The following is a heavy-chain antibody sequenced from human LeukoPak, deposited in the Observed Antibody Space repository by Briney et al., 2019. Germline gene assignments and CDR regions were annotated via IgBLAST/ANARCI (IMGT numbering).Heavy chain of an antibody. CDR1: GGSISSYY. Sequence: SETLSLTCTVSGGSISSYYWSWIRQPAGKGLEWIGRIYTSGSTNYNPSLKSRVTISVDTSKNQFSLKLSSVTAADTAVYYCASKSTSPDYYYYYMDVWGKGTTVTISS. V-gene: IGHV4-4*07. CDR2: IYTSGST. J-gene: IGHJ6*03. D-gene: IGHD2-2*01. CDR3: ASKSTSPDYYYYYMDV.